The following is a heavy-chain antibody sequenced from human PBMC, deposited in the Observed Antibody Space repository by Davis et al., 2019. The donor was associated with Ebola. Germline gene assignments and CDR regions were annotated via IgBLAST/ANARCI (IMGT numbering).Heavy chain of an antibody. CDR3: AKVYDAYCGGDCYSQFEY. CDR1: GFTFSSYG. CDR2: IRYDGSNK. J-gene: IGHJ4*02. V-gene: IGHV3-30*02. Sequence: GESLKTPFAAFGFTFSSYGIHWVRQAPGKGLEWVAFIRYDGSNKHNADSVKGRFTTSRDNSKNTLYLQMNSLRAEDTAVYYCAKVYDAYCGGDCYSQFEYWGQGTLVTVSS. D-gene: IGHD2-21*02.